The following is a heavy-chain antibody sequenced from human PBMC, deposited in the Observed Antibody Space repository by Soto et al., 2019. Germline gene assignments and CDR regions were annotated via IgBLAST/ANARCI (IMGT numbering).Heavy chain of an antibody. J-gene: IGHJ4*02. V-gene: IGHV1-8*01. CDR1: GYTFTTYH. CDR3: ARAHDSGDVDY. CDR2: MNPNNGDT. Sequence: QVQLVQSGTEVREPGASVKVSCKSSGYTFTTYHINWVRQAAGQGLEWMGSMNPNNGDTIYAQKFQGRVTMTRSTSITTAYVELNSLRSDDTAIYYCARAHDSGDVDYWGQGTLVTVSS. D-gene: IGHD4-17*01.